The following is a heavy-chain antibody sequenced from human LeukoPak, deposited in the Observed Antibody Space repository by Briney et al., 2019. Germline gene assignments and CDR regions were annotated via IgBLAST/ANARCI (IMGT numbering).Heavy chain of an antibody. CDR1: GFTFSTYS. D-gene: IGHD2-2*01. CDR3: ASVVEGYCSSTSRTTSDY. CDR2: ISSSSSTI. J-gene: IGHJ4*02. V-gene: IGHV3-48*01. Sequence: QSGGSLRLSCAASGFTFSTYSMNWVRQAPGKGLEWVSYISSSSSTIYYADAVKGRFTISRDNAKNSLYLQMNSLRAEDTAVYYCASVVEGYCSSTSRTTSDYWGQGTLVTVSS.